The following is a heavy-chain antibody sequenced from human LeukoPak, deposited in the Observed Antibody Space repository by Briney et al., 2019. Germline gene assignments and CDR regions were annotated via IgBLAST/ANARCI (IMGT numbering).Heavy chain of an antibody. CDR2: INPNSGGT. CDR1: GYTFTGYY. J-gene: IGHJ4*02. V-gene: IGHV1-2*02. D-gene: IGHD3-16*01. Sequence: GASVKVSCKASGYTFTGYYIHWVRQAPGQGLEWMGWINPNSGGTNYAPSLQGRVTMTSDPSIISVYMELTRLRSDDTAVYYCVGVLEDYFWGTWGQGALVTVSS. CDR3: VGVLEDYFWGT.